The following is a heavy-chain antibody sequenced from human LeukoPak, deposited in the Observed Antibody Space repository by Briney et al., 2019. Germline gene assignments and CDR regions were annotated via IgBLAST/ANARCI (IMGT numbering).Heavy chain of an antibody. D-gene: IGHD4-23*01. CDR3: AANGGPFDF. CDR2: IKQEGSEK. CDR1: GFTFRNYW. Sequence: PGGSLRLSCAASGFTFRNYWMSWVRQAPGKGLEFVANIKQEGSEKYYVDSVKGRFTIPRDNAKNSLYLQMNGLRAEDTAVYYCAANGGPFDFWGQGTLVTVSA. V-gene: IGHV3-7*05. J-gene: IGHJ4*02.